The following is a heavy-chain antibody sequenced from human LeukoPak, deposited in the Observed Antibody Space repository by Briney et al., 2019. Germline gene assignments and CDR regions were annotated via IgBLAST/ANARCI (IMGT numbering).Heavy chain of an antibody. V-gene: IGHV4-39*01. J-gene: IGHJ4*02. CDR2: IYYSGST. D-gene: IGHD3-9*01. CDR3: ARRPYYDILTGYYPTPYYFDY. CDR1: GGSISSSSYY. Sequence: PSETLSLTCTVSGGSISSSSYYWGWIRQPPGKGLEWIGSIYYSGSTYYNPSLKSRVTISVDTSKNQFSLKLSSVTAADTAVYYCARRPYYDILTGYYPTPYYFDYWGQGTPVTVSS.